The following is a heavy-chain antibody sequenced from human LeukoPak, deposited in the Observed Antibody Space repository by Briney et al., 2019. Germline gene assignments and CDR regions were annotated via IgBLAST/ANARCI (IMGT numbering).Heavy chain of an antibody. Sequence: PGGSLRLSCAASGFTFSSYSMNWVRQAPGKGLEWVSSISSSSSYIYYADSVKGRFTISRDNAKNSLYLQMNSLRAEDTAVYYCAVTMISYSSSWYRRRDAFDIWGQGTMVTVSS. CDR2: ISSSSSYI. V-gene: IGHV3-21*01. CDR3: AVTMISYSSSWYRRRDAFDI. CDR1: GFTFSSYS. J-gene: IGHJ3*02. D-gene: IGHD6-13*01.